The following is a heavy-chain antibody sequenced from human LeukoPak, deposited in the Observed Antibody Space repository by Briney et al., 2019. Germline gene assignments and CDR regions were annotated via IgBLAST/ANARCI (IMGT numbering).Heavy chain of an antibody. Sequence: SETLSLTCTVSGGSISSSSYYWGWIRQPPGKGLEWIGNLYYTGNTHYKSSLKSRLTISVDTSRNQFSLKLSSMTAANTVVYYCARGSGLGLDVWGQGTTVTVSS. CDR1: GGSISSSSYY. J-gene: IGHJ6*02. V-gene: IGHV4-39*01. CDR3: ARGSGLGLDV. D-gene: IGHD6-25*01. CDR2: LYYTGNT.